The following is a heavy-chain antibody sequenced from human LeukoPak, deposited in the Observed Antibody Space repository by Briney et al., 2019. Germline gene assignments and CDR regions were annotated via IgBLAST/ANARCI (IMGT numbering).Heavy chain of an antibody. CDR3: TRGYYDSSDFEYFHH. Sequence: VASVKVSCKASGYTFTAYYIHWVRQAPGQGLEWMGWINPNSGGTNFAQRFQDRVTMTRDMSISTAYMELSRLRSDDTAIYYCTRGYYDSSDFEYFHHWGQGTLVTVSS. D-gene: IGHD3-22*01. CDR1: GYTFTAYY. CDR2: INPNSGGT. J-gene: IGHJ1*01. V-gene: IGHV1-2*02.